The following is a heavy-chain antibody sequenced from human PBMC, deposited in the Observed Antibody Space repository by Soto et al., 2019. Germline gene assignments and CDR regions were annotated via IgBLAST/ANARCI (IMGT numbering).Heavy chain of an antibody. Sequence: ASVKVSCKVSGYTLTELSMHWVRQAPGKGLEWMAGFDPEEGETIYAQKFQGRVTMTEDTSTDTAYMELSSLRSEDTAMYYCATNLLVLLDYCSLDVWGQGTTVTVSS. CDR3: ATNLLVLLDYCSLDV. V-gene: IGHV1-24*01. D-gene: IGHD2-15*01. CDR2: FDPEEGET. J-gene: IGHJ6*02. CDR1: GYTLTELS.